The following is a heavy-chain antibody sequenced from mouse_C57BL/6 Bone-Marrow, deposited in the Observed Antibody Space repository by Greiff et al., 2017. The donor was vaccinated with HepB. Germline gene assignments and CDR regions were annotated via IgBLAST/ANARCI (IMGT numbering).Heavy chain of an antibody. Sequence: QVQLQQPGAELVRPGSSVKLSCKASGYTFTSYWMDWVKQRPGQGLEWIGNIDPSDSETHYNQKFKDKATLTVDKSSSTAYMQLSSLTSEDSAVYYCGRGYPTGYFDYWGQGTTLTVSS. CDR2: IDPSDSET. J-gene: IGHJ2*01. V-gene: IGHV1-61*01. D-gene: IGHD3-1*01. CDR1: GYTFTSYW. CDR3: GRGYPTGYFDY.